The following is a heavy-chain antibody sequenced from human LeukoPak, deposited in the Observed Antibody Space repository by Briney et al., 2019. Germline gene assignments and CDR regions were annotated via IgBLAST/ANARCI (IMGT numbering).Heavy chain of an antibody. D-gene: IGHD4-11*01. CDR2: IKQDGSEK. J-gene: IGHJ4*02. CDR1: GFTFTTYW. CDR3: AREPPTNRDSSNYGN. V-gene: IGHV3-7*01. Sequence: GGSLRLSCVASGFTFTTYWMTWVRQAPGKGPEWVASIKQDGSEKYYVDSVKGRFTISRDNTKNSVYLQMDSLRAEDTAVYNCAREPPTNRDSSNYGNWGQGTLVTVFS.